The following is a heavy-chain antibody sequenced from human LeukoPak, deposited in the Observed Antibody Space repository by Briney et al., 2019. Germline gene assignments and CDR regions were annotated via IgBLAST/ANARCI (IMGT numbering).Heavy chain of an antibody. CDR1: GYSFTNYW. D-gene: IGHD1-26*01. Sequence: GESLKISCKGSGYSFTNYWIGWVRQMPGKGLKWMGIIYPGDSDARYSPSFQGQITISADKSISTAYLQWSSLKASDTAMYYCARRRDLYSGSYYPFDYWGQGTLVTVSS. CDR3: ARRRDLYSGSYYPFDY. V-gene: IGHV5-51*01. CDR2: IYPGDSDA. J-gene: IGHJ4*02.